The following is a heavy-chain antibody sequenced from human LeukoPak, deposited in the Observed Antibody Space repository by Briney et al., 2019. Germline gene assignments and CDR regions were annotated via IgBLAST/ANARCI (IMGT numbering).Heavy chain of an antibody. CDR3: TRDWLDASLDY. Sequence: GGSLRLSCAGSGFTFSNACMSWVRQAPGKGLEWVAFINHPGTQKYYVDSVEGRFTISRDNAKNSLYLQMNRLRAEDTAVYYCTRDWLDASLDYWGQGVLVTVSS. V-gene: IGHV3-7*01. D-gene: IGHD6-19*01. CDR2: INHPGTQK. J-gene: IGHJ4*02. CDR1: GFTFSNAC.